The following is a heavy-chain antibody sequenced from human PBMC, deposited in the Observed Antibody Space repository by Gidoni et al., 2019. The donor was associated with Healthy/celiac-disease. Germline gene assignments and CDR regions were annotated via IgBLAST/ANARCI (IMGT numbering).Heavy chain of an antibody. CDR3: ARDLTHPSGYSNWFDP. CDR1: GGSISSYS. Sequence: QVQLQESGPGLVKPSETLSLTCTVPGGSISSYSWSWIRQPAGKGLEWIGRIYTSGSTNYTPSLKSRVTMSVDTSKNQFSLKLSSVTAADTAVYYCARDLTHPSGYSNWFDPWGQGTLVTVSS. D-gene: IGHD6-13*01. J-gene: IGHJ5*02. V-gene: IGHV4-4*07. CDR2: IYTSGST.